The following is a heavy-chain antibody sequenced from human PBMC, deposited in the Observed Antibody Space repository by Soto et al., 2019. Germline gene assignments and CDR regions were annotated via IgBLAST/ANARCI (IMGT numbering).Heavy chain of an antibody. CDR2: IYHSGST. CDR1: GCSISSGGYF. J-gene: IGHJ5*02. D-gene: IGHD3-10*01. Sequence: SESLSLTCTVSGCSISSGGYFWSWLRQPPGKGLEWIGYIYHSGSTYYNPSLKSRVTISVDRSKNQFSLKLSSVTAADTAVYYCARGLGPWGQGTLVTVSS. V-gene: IGHV4-30-2*01. CDR3: ARGLGP.